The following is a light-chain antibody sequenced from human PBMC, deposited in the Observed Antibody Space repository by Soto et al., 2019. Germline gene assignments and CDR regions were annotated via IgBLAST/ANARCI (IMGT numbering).Light chain of an antibody. Sequence: QSALTQPASVSGSPGQSITISCTGTSSDVGGYNYVSWYQQHPGKAPKLMIYEVSNRPSGVSNRFSGSKSGNTASLTISWLQAEDEADYYCSSYTSSSTLVVFGGGTKLTV. CDR3: SSYTSSSTLVV. CDR2: EVS. CDR1: SSDVGGYNY. V-gene: IGLV2-14*01. J-gene: IGLJ2*01.